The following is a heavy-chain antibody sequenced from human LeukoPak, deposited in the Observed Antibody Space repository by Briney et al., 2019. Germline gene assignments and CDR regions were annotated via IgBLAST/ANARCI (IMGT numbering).Heavy chain of an antibody. Sequence: PGGSLRLSCAASGFTFSSYEMNWVRQAPGKGLEWVSYISSSGSTIYYADSVKGRFTISRDNAKNSLYLQMNSLRAEDTAVYYCARERGPLRTKIDYWGQGTLVTVSS. V-gene: IGHV3-48*03. CDR2: ISSSGSTI. CDR1: GFTFSSYE. D-gene: IGHD1-14*01. J-gene: IGHJ4*02. CDR3: ARERGPLRTKIDY.